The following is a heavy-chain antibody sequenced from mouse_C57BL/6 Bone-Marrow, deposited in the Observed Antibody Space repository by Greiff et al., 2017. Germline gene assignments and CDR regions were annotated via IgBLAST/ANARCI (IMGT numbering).Heavy chain of an antibody. CDR3: ARNGDY. V-gene: IGHV1-81*01. J-gene: IGHJ2*01. Sequence: VKQRTGQGLEWIGEIYPRSGNTYYNEKFKGKATLTADKSSSTAYMELRSLTSEDSAVYFCARNGDYWGQGTTLTVSS. CDR2: IYPRSGNT.